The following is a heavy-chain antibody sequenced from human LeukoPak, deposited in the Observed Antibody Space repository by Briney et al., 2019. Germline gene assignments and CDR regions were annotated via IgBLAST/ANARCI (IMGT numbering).Heavy chain of an antibody. Sequence: PGGSLRLSCAASGFTFSSYAMIWVRQAPGKGLESVSLIRPSVESTYYAGSVKGRFTISRDNSKNTLYLQMNSLRVEDTAIYYCVKGAGSPYYYDYWGQGTLVTVPS. V-gene: IGHV3-23*01. J-gene: IGHJ4*02. CDR1: GFTFSSYA. CDR3: VKGAGSPYYYDY. CDR2: IRPSVEST. D-gene: IGHD1-1*01.